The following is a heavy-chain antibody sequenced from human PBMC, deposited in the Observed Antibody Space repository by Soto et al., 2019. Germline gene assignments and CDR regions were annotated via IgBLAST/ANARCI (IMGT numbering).Heavy chain of an antibody. CDR3: AKAYSGSYPDFAH. CDR2: TGEHGGRT. CDR1: GFTFSNYA. D-gene: IGHD1-26*01. V-gene: IGHV3-23*01. J-gene: IGHJ5*02. Sequence: GGSLRLSCAASGFTFSNYALSWVSQTPRKGLEWVSSTGEHGGRTDYAASVKGRFAISRDNSKDTLYLQMNTLRPDDTAVYYCAKAYSGSYPDFAHRGQGVLVT.